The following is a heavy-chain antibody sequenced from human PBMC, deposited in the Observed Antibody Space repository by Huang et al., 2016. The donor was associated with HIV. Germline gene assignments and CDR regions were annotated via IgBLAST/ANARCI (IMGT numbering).Heavy chain of an antibody. CDR3: ATSTPMLGESGGWSGKVVITENVPYVD. CDR2: LGPMVGSA. J-gene: IGHJ4*02. D-gene: IGHD3-22*01. CDR1: GDSFTSLP. Sequence: QVHLVQSGAEVKKPGSSVKVSCKASGDSFTSLPINWVRQAPGQGLEGVGGLGPMVGSATYAQKFRGRVTISADESTSTSYRELSRLRSDDTAMYYCATSTPMLGESGGWSGKVVITENVPYVDWGQGTLVTVSS. V-gene: IGHV1-69*01.